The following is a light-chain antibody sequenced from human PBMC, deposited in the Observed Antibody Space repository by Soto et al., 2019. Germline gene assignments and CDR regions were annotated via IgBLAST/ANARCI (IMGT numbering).Light chain of an antibody. V-gene: IGLV2-8*01. Sequence: QSVLTQPPSASGSPGQSVTISCTGTSSDIGGYNYVSWYQQHPGKAPKLMIYEVSKRPSGVPDRFSGSKSGNTASLTVSGLQFEDEADYYRSSYAGSNNFVFGTG. J-gene: IGLJ1*01. CDR1: SSDIGGYNY. CDR3: SSYAGSNNFV. CDR2: EVS.